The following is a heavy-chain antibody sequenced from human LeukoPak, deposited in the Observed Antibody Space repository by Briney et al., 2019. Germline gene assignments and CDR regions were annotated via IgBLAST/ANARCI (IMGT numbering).Heavy chain of an antibody. Sequence: GGSLRLSCAASGFTFSSYAMSWVRQAPGKGLEWVSAISGSGGSTYCADSVKGRFTISRDNSKNTLYLQMNSLRAEDTAVYYCARASGYYYSSHFDYWGQGTLVTVSS. V-gene: IGHV3-23*01. CDR2: ISGSGGST. D-gene: IGHD3-22*01. CDR1: GFTFSSYA. J-gene: IGHJ4*02. CDR3: ARASGYYYSSHFDY.